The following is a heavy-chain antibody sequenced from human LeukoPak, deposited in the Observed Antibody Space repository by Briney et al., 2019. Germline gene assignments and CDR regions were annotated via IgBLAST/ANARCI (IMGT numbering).Heavy chain of an antibody. CDR1: GFTFVSHA. V-gene: IGHV3-23*01. J-gene: IGHJ4*02. Sequence: GGSLRLSCEASGFTFVSHAMYWVRQAPGKGLEWVAGIFGSGGSPHYADSLKGRFTISRDNSRNTVYLQINSLRADDTAVYYCGKTTVGYSSGQKPAWPVDYWGQGTLVTVSS. CDR3: GKTTVGYSSGQKPAWPVDY. CDR2: IFGSGGSP. D-gene: IGHD5-18*01.